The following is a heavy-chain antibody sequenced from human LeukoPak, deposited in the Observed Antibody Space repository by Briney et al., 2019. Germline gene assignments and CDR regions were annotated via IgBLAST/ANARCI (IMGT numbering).Heavy chain of an antibody. J-gene: IGHJ4*02. D-gene: IGHD3-10*01. CDR3: ARVSMVRGVIKYFDY. CDR1: GGSVSRDH. V-gene: IGHV4-59*02. Sequence: PSETLSLTCTVSGGSVSRDHWSWIRQPPGKGLEWIGYIYDIGSTIYNPSLQSRVTMSVDTSKNQFSLKLSSVTAADTAVYYCARVSMVRGVIKYFDYWGQGTLVTVSS. CDR2: IYDIGST.